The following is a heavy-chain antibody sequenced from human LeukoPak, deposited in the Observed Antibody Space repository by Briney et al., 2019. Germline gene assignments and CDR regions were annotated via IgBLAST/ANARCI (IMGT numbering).Heavy chain of an antibody. D-gene: IGHD5-24*01. V-gene: IGHV4-59*11. CDR3: AREAVIQRWLHYWFDP. CDR1: GGSISSHY. Sequence: SETLSLTCTVSGGSISSHYWSWIRQPPGKGLEWIGYIYYSGSTNYNPSLKSRVTISVDTSKNQFSLKLSSVTAADTAVYYCAREAVIQRWLHYWFDPWGQGTLVTVSS. CDR2: IYYSGST. J-gene: IGHJ5*02.